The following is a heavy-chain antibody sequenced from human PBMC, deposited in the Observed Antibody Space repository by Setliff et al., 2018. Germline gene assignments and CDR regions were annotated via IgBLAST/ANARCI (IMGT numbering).Heavy chain of an antibody. D-gene: IGHD1-20*01. CDR1: GGSISSYY. V-gene: IGHV4-59*01. CDR2: IYYSGST. J-gene: IGHJ3*01. Sequence: SETLSLTCTVSGGSISSYYWSWIRQPPGKGLEWIAYIYYSGSTNYNPSLKSRVTISVDTSKNQFSLKLSSVTAADTAVYYCAGGNNWEPDAFDVWGQGTMVTVSS. CDR3: AGGNNWEPDAFDV.